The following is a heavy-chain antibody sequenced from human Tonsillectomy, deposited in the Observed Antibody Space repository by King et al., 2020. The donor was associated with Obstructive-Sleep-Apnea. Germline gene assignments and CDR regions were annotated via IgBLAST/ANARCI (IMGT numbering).Heavy chain of an antibody. CDR1: GGSISSYY. J-gene: IGHJ3*02. Sequence: QLQESGPGLVKPSETLSLICTVSGGSISSYYWSWIRQPPGKGLEWVGYIYNSGSTNYKPPLKSQVTISVDTSKNQFSLKLSSVTAADTAMYYCARHSFGRLVLGATAFDIWGQGTMVTVSS. CDR2: IYNSGST. V-gene: IGHV4-59*08. D-gene: IGHD1-26*01. CDR3: ARHSFGRLVLGATAFDI.